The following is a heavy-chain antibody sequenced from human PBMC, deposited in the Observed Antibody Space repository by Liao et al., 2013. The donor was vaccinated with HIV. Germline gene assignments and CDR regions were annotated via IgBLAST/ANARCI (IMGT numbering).Heavy chain of an antibody. Sequence: QVQLQESGPGLVKPSQTLSLTCTVSGGSISSGSYYWSWIRQPAGKGLEWIGRIYTSGSTNYNPSLQSRVTISVDTSKKQFFLQLRSVTAADTAVYYCARDPGSSGWLYWYFDLWGRGTLVTVSS. CDR2: IYTSGST. J-gene: IGHJ2*01. CDR3: ARDPGSSGWLYWYFDL. D-gene: IGHD6-19*01. CDR1: GGSISSGSYY. V-gene: IGHV4-61*02.